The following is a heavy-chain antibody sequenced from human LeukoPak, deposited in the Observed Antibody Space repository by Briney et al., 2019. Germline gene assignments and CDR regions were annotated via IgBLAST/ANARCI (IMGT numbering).Heavy chain of an antibody. J-gene: IGHJ6*02. Sequence: ASVKVSCKASGYTFTSYDINWVRPATGQGLEWMGWMNPNSGNTGYAQKFQGRVTMTRNTSISTAYMELSSLRSEDTAVYYCARGTVSGSYYYYYGMDVWGQRTTVTVSS. CDR1: GYTFTSYD. CDR3: ARGTVSGSYYYYYGMDV. V-gene: IGHV1-8*01. D-gene: IGHD1-26*01. CDR2: MNPNSGNT.